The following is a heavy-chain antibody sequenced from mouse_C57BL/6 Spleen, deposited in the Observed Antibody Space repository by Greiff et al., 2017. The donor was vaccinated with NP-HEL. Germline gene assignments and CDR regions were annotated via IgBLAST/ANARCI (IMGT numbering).Heavy chain of an antibody. J-gene: IGHJ3*01. CDR1: GYTFTSYW. CDR3: ARNDHDWFAY. CDR2: IHPNSGST. Sequence: VQLQQSGAELVKPGASVKLSCKASGYTFTSYWMHWVKQRPGQGLEWIGMIHPNSGSTNYNEKFKSKATLTVDKSSSTAYMQLSSLTSEDSAVYYCARNDHDWFAYWGQGTLVTVSA. V-gene: IGHV1-64*01.